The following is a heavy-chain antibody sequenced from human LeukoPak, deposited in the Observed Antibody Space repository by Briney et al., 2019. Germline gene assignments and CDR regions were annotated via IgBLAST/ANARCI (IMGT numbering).Heavy chain of an antibody. D-gene: IGHD6-19*01. CDR3: AKDRGVSSGWYSDYYYYYGMDV. J-gene: IGHJ6*02. CDR1: GFTFDDYA. CDR2: ISWNSGSI. Sequence: GGSLRLSCAASGFTFDDYAMHWVRQAPGKGLEWVSGISWNSGSIGYADSVKGRFTISRDNAKNSLYLQMNSLRAEDTALYYCAKDRGVSSGWYSDYYYYYGMDVWGQGTTVTVSS. V-gene: IGHV3-9*01.